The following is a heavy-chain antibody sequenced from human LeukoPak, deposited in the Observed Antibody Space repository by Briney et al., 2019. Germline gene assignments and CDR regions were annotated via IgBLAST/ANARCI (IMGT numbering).Heavy chain of an antibody. Sequence: GGSLRLSCAASGFTFSSYVMHWVRQAPGKGLEWVAVIWYDGSNKYYADSVKGRFTISRDNSKNTLYLQMNSLRAEDTAVYYCARDGGSSWYNRDLDYWGQGTLVTVSS. J-gene: IGHJ4*02. V-gene: IGHV3-33*01. CDR2: IWYDGSNK. CDR3: ARDGGSSWYNRDLDY. D-gene: IGHD6-13*01. CDR1: GFTFSSYV.